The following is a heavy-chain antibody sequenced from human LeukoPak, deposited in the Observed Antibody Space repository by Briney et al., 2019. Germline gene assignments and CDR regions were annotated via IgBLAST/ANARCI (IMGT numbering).Heavy chain of an antibody. CDR2: IYRGGRT. D-gene: IGHD2-2*01. V-gene: IGHV3-66*01. Sequence: GGSLRLSCAASGFTVSGTYMTWVRQAPGKGLEWVSLIYRGGRTYYADSVKGRFTISRDNSKNTLYLQMNSLRAEDTAVYYCARGTSFVPGANSNDAFDIWGQGTMVTVSS. CDR1: GFTVSGTY. CDR3: ARGTSFVPGANSNDAFDI. J-gene: IGHJ3*02.